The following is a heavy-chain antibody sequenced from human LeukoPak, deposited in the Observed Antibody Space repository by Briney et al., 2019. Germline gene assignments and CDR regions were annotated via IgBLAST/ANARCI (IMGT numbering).Heavy chain of an antibody. J-gene: IGHJ4*02. Sequence: GGSLRLSCAASGFTFSSYSMNWVRQAPGKGLEWVSSISSSSSYIYYADSVKGRFTISKDNAKNSLYLQMNSLRAEDTAVYYCARGIVATLDYFDYWGQGTLVTVSS. CDR3: ARGIVATLDYFDY. D-gene: IGHD5-12*01. CDR1: GFTFSSYS. V-gene: IGHV3-21*01. CDR2: ISSSSSYI.